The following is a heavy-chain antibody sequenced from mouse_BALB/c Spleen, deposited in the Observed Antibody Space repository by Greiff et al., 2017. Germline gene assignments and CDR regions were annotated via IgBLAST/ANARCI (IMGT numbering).Heavy chain of an antibody. CDR3: ARCPYYGSSPYYFDY. V-gene: IGHV3-2*02. CDR1: GYSITSDYA. J-gene: IGHJ2*01. CDR2: ISYSGST. Sequence: EVHLVESGPGLVKPSQSLSLTCTVTGYSITSDYAWNWIRQFPGNKLEWMGYISYSGSTSYNPSLKSRISITRDTSKNQFFLQLNSVTTEDTATYYCARCPYYGSSPYYFDYWGQGTTLTVSS. D-gene: IGHD1-1*01.